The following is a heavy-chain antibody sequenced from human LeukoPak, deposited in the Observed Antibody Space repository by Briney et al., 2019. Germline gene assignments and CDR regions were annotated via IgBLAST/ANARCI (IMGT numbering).Heavy chain of an antibody. CDR2: ICTSGST. CDR3: ARDTYYYDSSGYPPDY. V-gene: IGHV4-4*07. Sequence: PSETLSLTCTVSGGSISSYYCSWIRQPAGKGLEWIGRICTSGSTNYNPSLKSRVTMSVDTSKNQFSLELSSVTAADTAVCYCARDTYYYDSSGYPPDYWGQGTLVTVSS. CDR1: GGSISSYY. D-gene: IGHD3-22*01. J-gene: IGHJ4*02.